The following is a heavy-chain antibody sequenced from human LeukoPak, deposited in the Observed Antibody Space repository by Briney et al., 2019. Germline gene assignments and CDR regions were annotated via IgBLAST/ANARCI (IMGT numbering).Heavy chain of an antibody. CDR3: ARKEWLRPGDY. CDR2: IYHSGST. CDR1: GGSISSGGYS. D-gene: IGHD5-12*01. J-gene: IGHJ4*02. Sequence: SQTLSLTCAVSGGSISSGGYSWSWIRQPPGKGLEWIGYIYHSGSTYYNPSLKSRVTISVDTSKNQFSLKLSSVTAVDTAVYYCARKEWLRPGDYWGQGTLVTVSS. V-gene: IGHV4-30-2*01.